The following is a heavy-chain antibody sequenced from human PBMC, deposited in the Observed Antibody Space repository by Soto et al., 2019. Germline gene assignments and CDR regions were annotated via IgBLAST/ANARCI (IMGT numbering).Heavy chain of an antibody. CDR3: ARDIGEVAGPKFDY. Sequence: PVGSLRLSCAASGFTFDNYAMHWVRQAPGKGLEWISSISWNGGSIAYADSVKGRFTVSRDNAKTSLYVQMNSLRTEDTAFYYCARDIGEVAGPKFDYCGQGTLVTVSS. V-gene: IGHV3-9*01. D-gene: IGHD6-19*01. CDR1: GFTFDNYA. CDR2: ISWNGGSI. J-gene: IGHJ4*02.